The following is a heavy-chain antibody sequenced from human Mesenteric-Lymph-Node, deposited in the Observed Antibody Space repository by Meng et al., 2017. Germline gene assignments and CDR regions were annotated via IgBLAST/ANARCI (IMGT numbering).Heavy chain of an antibody. CDR1: GYTFTSYA. CDR3: ARGFRGEPYCYYGMDV. D-gene: IGHD3-10*01. J-gene: IGHJ6*02. Sequence: ASVKVSCKASGYTFTSYAMNWVRQAPGQGLEWMGWINTNTGNPTYAQGFTGRFVFSSDTTVSTAYLQISSLKAEDTAVYYCARGFRGEPYCYYGMDVWGQGTTVTVSS. CDR2: INTNTGNP. V-gene: IGHV7-4-1*02.